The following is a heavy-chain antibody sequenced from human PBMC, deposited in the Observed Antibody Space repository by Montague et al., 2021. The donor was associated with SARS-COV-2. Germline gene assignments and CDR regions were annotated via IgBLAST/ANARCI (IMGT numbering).Heavy chain of an antibody. CDR2: IFWSGST. CDR3: ARETTSYSHESSGAFHI. CDR1: GGTMNSYF. J-gene: IGHJ3*02. D-gene: IGHD3-22*01. Sequence: SETLSIACTVYGGTMNSYFWSWIRQPPGKGLEWIGYIFWSGSTNYNPSLESRVTISVDTSNYQLSLTLTSVTAADTAVYYCARETTSYSHESSGAFHIWGLATLGTGSS. V-gene: IGHV4-59*01.